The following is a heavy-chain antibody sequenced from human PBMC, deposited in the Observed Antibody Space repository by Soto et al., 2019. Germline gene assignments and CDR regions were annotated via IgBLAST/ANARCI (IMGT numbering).Heavy chain of an antibody. V-gene: IGHV4-30-4*01. CDR3: ARGGGIVVVTAPYDH. Sequence: PSETLSLTCTVSGGSISSGDYYWSWIRQPPGKGLEWIGYIYYSGSTYYNPSLKSRVTISVDTSKNHFSLKLSSVTAADTAVYYCARGGGIVVVTAPYDHWGQGTLVTVSS. CDR1: GGSISSGDYY. D-gene: IGHD2-21*02. J-gene: IGHJ4*02. CDR2: IYYSGST.